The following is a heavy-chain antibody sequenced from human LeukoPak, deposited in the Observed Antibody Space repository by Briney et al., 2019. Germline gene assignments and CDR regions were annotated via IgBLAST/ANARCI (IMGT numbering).Heavy chain of an antibody. D-gene: IGHD3-10*02. V-gene: IGHV3-48*03. CDR3: AELGITMIGGV. Sequence: GGSLRLSCPASGSTFSSYEMNWVRQAPGKGLEWVSYISSSGSTIYYADSVKGRFTISRDNAKNSLYLQMNSLRAEDTAVYYCAELGITMIGGVWGKGTTVTISS. CDR2: ISSSGSTI. CDR1: GSTFSSYE. J-gene: IGHJ6*04.